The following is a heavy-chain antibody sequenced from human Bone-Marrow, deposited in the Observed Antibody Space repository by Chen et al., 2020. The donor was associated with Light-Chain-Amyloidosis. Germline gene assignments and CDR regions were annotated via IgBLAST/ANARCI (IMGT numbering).Heavy chain of an antibody. Sequence: EVQLVESGGGLVQPGGSLRLSCAASGFTFSSCWMSWVRRAPGKGLEWVANINQDGSEAYYVDSVKDRFTISRDDAKNSLYLQMISLRAEDTAVYYCARYTNWSSLHYYYGMDVWGQGTTVTVSS. D-gene: IGHD1-20*01. V-gene: IGHV3-7*03. CDR3: ARYTNWSSLHYYYGMDV. CDR1: GFTFSSCW. CDR2: INQDGSEA. J-gene: IGHJ6*02.